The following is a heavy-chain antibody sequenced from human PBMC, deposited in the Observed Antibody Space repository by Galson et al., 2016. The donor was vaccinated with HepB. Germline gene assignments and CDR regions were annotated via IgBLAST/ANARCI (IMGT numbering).Heavy chain of an antibody. D-gene: IGHD3-3*01. CDR3: GKDRYYGSGFPTWGYFEK. CDR2: MTGDGERT. Sequence: SLRLSCAASGFTFSKYVMTWVRQAPGKGLEWVSCMTGDGERTDYADYVRGRFTISRDNSKNTLYLQMNRLRAKETALYFCGKDRYYGSGFPTWGYFEKWGRRTLVTGSS. J-gene: IGHJ4*02. V-gene: IGHV3-23*01. CDR1: GFTFSKYV.